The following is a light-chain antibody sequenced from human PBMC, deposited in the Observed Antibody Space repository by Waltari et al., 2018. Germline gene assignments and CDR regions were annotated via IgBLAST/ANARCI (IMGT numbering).Light chain of an antibody. Sequence: SYVLTQPPSVSVAPGQTARIPCGGNNIGRRTVPWYRQRPGQAPVLVVYDDTDRPSGIPERFSGSNSGDTATLTISRVEAGDEADYYCHVWDSSSDPVVFGGGTKLTVL. V-gene: IGLV3-21*02. J-gene: IGLJ2*01. CDR3: HVWDSSSDPVV. CDR1: NIGRRT. CDR2: DDT.